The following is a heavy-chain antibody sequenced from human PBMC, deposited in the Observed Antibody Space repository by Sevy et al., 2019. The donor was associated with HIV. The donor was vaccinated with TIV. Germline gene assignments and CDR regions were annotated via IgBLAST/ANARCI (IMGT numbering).Heavy chain of an antibody. D-gene: IGHD3-10*01. CDR3: ARTLFYYYGSGSYRYYYYYMDV. Sequence: SETLSLTCAVYGGSLSGYYWSWIRQPPGKGLEWIGEINHSGSTNYNPSLKSRVTISVDTSKNQFSLKLSSVTAADTAVYYCARTLFYYYGSGSYRYYYYYMDVWGKGTTVTVSS. CDR1: GGSLSGYY. J-gene: IGHJ6*03. V-gene: IGHV4-34*01. CDR2: INHSGST.